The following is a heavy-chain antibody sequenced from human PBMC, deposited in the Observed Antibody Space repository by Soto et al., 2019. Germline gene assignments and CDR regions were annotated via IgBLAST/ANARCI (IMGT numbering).Heavy chain of an antibody. CDR2: ISGSGGST. J-gene: IGHJ6*02. V-gene: IGHV3-23*01. Sequence: GGSLRLSCAASGFTVSSNYMSWVRQAPGKGLEWVSAISGSGGSTYYADSVKGRFTISRDNSENTLYLQMNSLRAEDTAVYYCAKNGRFWSGYRQAYYYYGMDVWGQGTTVTVSS. CDR1: GFTVSSNY. CDR3: AKNGRFWSGYRQAYYYYGMDV. D-gene: IGHD3-3*01.